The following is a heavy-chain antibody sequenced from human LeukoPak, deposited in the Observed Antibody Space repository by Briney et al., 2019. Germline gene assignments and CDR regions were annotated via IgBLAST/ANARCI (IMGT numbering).Heavy chain of an antibody. CDR3: ARAGYDSSGDWFDP. CDR1: GGSISSYY. V-gene: IGHV4-59*01. D-gene: IGHD3-22*01. J-gene: IGHJ5*02. CDR2: IYYSGST. Sequence: PSETLSLTCTVSGGSISSYYWSWIRQPPGKGLEWIGYIYYSGSTNYNPSLKSRVTISVDTSKNQFSLKLSSVTAADTAVYYCARAGYDSSGDWFDPWGQGTLVTVSS.